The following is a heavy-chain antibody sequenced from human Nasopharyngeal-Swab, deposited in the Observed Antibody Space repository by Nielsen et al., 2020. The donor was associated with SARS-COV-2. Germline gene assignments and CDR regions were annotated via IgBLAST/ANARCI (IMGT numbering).Heavy chain of an antibody. CDR2: VSADGDKK. CDR3: AKARTLISSGWYFDY. Sequence: GSLRLSCAASGFTFSTYPMHWVRQAPGKGLEWVTVVSADGDKKYYADSVKGRFTISRDNSNNTLYLQMNSLRPEDTAFYYCAKARTLISSGWYFDYWGQGTLVTVSS. J-gene: IGHJ4*02. V-gene: IGHV3-30-3*01. CDR1: GFTFSTYP. D-gene: IGHD6-19*01.